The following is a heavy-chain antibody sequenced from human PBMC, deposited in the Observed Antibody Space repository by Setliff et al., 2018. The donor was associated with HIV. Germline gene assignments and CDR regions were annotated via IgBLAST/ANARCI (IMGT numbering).Heavy chain of an antibody. Sequence: SETLSLTCAVYGGSFSGYYWSWIRQPPGKGLEWIGEINHSGSTNYNPSLKSRITISVDTSKNQFSLKLSSVTAADTAMYYCAKGAYGSGSSNWFDPWGQGTLVTVSS. CDR2: INHSGST. D-gene: IGHD3-10*01. CDR1: GGSFSGYY. CDR3: AKGAYGSGSSNWFDP. V-gene: IGHV4-34*01. J-gene: IGHJ5*02.